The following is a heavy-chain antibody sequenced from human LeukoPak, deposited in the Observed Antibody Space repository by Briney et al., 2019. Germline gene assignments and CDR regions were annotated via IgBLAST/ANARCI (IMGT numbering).Heavy chain of an antibody. D-gene: IGHD6-19*01. Sequence: PGRSLRLSCAASGFTFSSYGTHWVRQAPGKGLEWVAVIWYDGSNKYYADSVKGRFTISRDNSKNTLYLQMNSLRAEDTAVYYCAKDHPRIAVAGYFDYWGQGTLVTVSS. CDR3: AKDHPRIAVAGYFDY. V-gene: IGHV3-33*06. CDR2: IWYDGSNK. CDR1: GFTFSSYG. J-gene: IGHJ4*02.